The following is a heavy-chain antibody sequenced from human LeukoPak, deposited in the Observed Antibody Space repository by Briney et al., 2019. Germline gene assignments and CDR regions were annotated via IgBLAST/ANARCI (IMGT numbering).Heavy chain of an antibody. Sequence: GGSLRLSCAASGLTFSMYGMHWVRQAPGKGLEWVAVISYDGSEKYYADSVKGRFTISRDNSKSTLYLQMNSLRAEDTAVYYCAKAGYFESSGYYYFDYWGQGTLVTVSS. V-gene: IGHV3-30*18. J-gene: IGHJ4*02. D-gene: IGHD3-22*01. CDR3: AKAGYFESSGYYYFDY. CDR1: GLTFSMYG. CDR2: ISYDGSEK.